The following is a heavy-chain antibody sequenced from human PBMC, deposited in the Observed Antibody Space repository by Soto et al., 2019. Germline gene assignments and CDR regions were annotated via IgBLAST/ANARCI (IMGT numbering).Heavy chain of an antibody. Sequence: SETLSLTCTVSGGSISSSSYYWGWIRQPPGKGLEWIGSIYYSGSTYYNPSLKSRVTISVDTSKNQFSLKLSSVTAADTAVYYCARLYGSGMGGFGLWGQGTLVTVSS. CDR2: IYYSGST. CDR1: GGSISSSSYY. D-gene: IGHD3-10*01. CDR3: ARLYGSGMGGFGL. J-gene: IGHJ5*02. V-gene: IGHV4-39*01.